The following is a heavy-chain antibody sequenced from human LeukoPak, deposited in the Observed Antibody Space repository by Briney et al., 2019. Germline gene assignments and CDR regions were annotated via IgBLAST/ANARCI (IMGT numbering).Heavy chain of an antibody. CDR1: GGSISSYY. CDR3: ARRVGGYSGSWFFDY. Sequence: PSQTLSLTCTVSGGSISSYYWSWIRQPPGKGLEWIGYIYYSGSTNYNPSLKSRVTISVDTSKNQFSLKLSSVTAADTAVYYCARRVGGYSGSWFFDYWGQGTLVTVSS. V-gene: IGHV4-59*01. CDR2: IYYSGST. J-gene: IGHJ4*02. D-gene: IGHD1-26*01.